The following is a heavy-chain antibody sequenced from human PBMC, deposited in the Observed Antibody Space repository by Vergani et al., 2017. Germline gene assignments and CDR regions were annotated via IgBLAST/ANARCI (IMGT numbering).Heavy chain of an antibody. CDR1: GFTFSSYG. J-gene: IGHJ6*02. Sequence: QVQLVESGGGVVQPGRSLRLSCAASGFTFSSYGMHWVRQAPGKGLEWVAVISYDGSNKYYADSVKGRFTISRDNSKNTLYLQMNSLRAEDTAVYYCARDSAEYYYYYGMDVWGQGTTVTVSS. V-gene: IGHV3-30*03. CDR3: ARDSAEYYYYYGMDV. CDR2: ISYDGSNK.